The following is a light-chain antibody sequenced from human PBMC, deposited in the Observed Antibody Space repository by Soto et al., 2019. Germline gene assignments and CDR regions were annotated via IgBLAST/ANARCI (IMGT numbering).Light chain of an antibody. V-gene: IGLV2-14*01. CDR1: SSDVGGYNY. Sequence: QSVLTQPASVSGSPGQSITISCTGTSSDVGGYNYVSWYQQHPGKAPKLMIYDVSNRPSGVSNRFSGSKSGNTASLTISGLQAEDEADYYCSSYTSSSTPGVFGGGTKLT. CDR3: SSYTSSSTPGV. J-gene: IGLJ2*01. CDR2: DVS.